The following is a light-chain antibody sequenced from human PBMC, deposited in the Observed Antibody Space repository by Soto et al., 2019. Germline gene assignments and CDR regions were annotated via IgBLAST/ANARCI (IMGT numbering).Light chain of an antibody. CDR2: GAS. CDR1: QSVSSSY. J-gene: IGKJ1*01. Sequence: EIVLTQSPGTLSLSPGERATLSCRASQSVSSSYLAWYQQKPGQAPRLLIYGASSRATGVPDRFSGSGSGTDLTLTISRLEPEDFVVYYCHQSGTSPRTFGQGTKVEIK. CDR3: HQSGTSPRT. V-gene: IGKV3-20*01.